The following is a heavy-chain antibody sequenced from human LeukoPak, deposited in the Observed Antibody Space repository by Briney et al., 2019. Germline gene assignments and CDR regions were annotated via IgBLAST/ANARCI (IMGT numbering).Heavy chain of an antibody. V-gene: IGHV3-21*01. J-gene: IGHJ4*02. CDR3: ASWVQDSGSHYY. CDR2: ISSSSSYI. CDR1: GFTFSSYS. Sequence: GGSLRLSYAASGFTFSSYSVNWVRQAPGKGLEWVSSISSSSSYIYYADSVKGRFTISRDNAKNSLYLQMNSLRAEDTAVYYCASWVQDSGSHYYWGQGTLVTVSS. D-gene: IGHD1-26*01.